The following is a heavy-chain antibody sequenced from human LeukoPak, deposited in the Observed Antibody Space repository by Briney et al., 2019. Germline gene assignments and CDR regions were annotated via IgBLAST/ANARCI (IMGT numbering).Heavy chain of an antibody. J-gene: IGHJ5*02. CDR3: ARGAGTTSAAAGTWFDP. CDR2: INPNSGGT. Sequence: ASVKVSCKASGYTFTGYYMHWVRQAPGQGLEWMGWINPNSGGTNYAQKFQGRVTMTRDTSISTAYMELSRLRSDDTAVYYCARGAGTTSAAAGTWFDPWGQGTLVTVSS. D-gene: IGHD6-13*01. V-gene: IGHV1-2*02. CDR1: GYTFTGYY.